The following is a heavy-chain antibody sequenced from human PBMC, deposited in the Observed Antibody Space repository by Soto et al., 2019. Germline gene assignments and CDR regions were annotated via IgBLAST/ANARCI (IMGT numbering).Heavy chain of an antibody. CDR1: GDSISSSDFY. Sequence: KPAETLSLTCTVSGDSISSSDFYFFCVRQPPGKGLEWIGSIFYLGSSYYNPSLKSRVTMSVDTSKNQFSLRLRSVTAADTALYFCARHSLALRKNNWFDPWGQGIMVTSPQ. J-gene: IGHJ5*02. CDR3: ARHSLALRKNNWFDP. CDR2: IFYLGSS. V-gene: IGHV4-39*01. D-gene: IGHD3-3*02.